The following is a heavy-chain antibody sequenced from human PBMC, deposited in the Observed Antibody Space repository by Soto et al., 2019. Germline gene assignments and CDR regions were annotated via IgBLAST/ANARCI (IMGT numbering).Heavy chain of an antibody. CDR2: IYSGGST. CDR3: VGIAARPGWFDP. V-gene: IGHV3-66*01. D-gene: IGHD6-6*01. Sequence: GGSLRLSCAASGFTVSSNYMSWVRQAPGKGLEWVSVIYSGGSTYYADSVKGRFTISRDNSKNTLYLQMNSLRAEDTAVYYCVGIAARPGWFDPWGQGTLVTVSS. J-gene: IGHJ5*02. CDR1: GFTVSSNY.